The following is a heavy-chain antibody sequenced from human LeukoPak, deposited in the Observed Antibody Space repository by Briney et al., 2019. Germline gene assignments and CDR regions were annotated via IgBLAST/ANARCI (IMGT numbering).Heavy chain of an antibody. V-gene: IGHV3-21*01. D-gene: IGHD5-12*01. J-gene: IGHJ4*02. CDR1: GFTFSSYS. Sequence: GGSLRLSCAASGFTFSSYSMNWVRQAPGKGLEWVSSISSSSSYIYYADSVKGRFTISRDNAKNSLYLQMNSLRAEDKAVYYCARTGYSGYDCIDYWGQGTLVTVSS. CDR3: ARTGYSGYDCIDY. CDR2: ISSSSSYI.